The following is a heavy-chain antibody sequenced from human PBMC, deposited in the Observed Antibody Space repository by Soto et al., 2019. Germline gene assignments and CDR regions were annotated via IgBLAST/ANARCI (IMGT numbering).Heavy chain of an antibody. V-gene: IGHV1-69*02. J-gene: IGHJ2*01. CDR3: ARHYGITGTIGEDGYFDL. D-gene: IGHD1-7*01. CDR2: IIPILGIA. Sequence: QVQLVQSGAEVKKPGSSVKVSCKASGGTFSSYTISWVRQAPGQGLEWMGRIIPILGIANYAQKFQGRVTITADKSTSTAYMELSSLRSEDTAVYYCARHYGITGTIGEDGYFDLWGRGTLVTVSA. CDR1: GGTFSSYT.